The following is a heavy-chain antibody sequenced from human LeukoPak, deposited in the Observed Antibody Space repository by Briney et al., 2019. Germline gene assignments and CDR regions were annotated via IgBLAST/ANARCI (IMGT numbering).Heavy chain of an antibody. CDR1: GYTFTSHF. D-gene: IGHD3-22*01. CDR2: INPRGGST. Sequence: ASVKVSCKASGYTFTSHFMHWVRQAPGQGLEWMGIINPRGGSTSYTQRFQGRVTMTRDTSTSTVYMELSSLRSEDTAVYYCARVKSYYYDTSDKDAFDIWGQGTMVTVSS. J-gene: IGHJ3*02. V-gene: IGHV1-46*01. CDR3: ARVKSYYYDTSDKDAFDI.